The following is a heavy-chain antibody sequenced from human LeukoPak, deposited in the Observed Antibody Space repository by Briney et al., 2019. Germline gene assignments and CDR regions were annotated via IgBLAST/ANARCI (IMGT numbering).Heavy chain of an antibody. V-gene: IGHV3-11*01. Sequence: PGGSLRLSCAASGFTFSDYYMSWIRQAPGKGLEWVSYISSSGSTIYYADSVKGRFTISRDNAKNSLYLQMNSLRAEDTAVYYCARGVPETTTNYDFWWARFRPEGFDIWGQGTMVTVSS. CDR2: ISSSGSTI. D-gene: IGHD3-3*01. CDR1: GFTFSDYY. J-gene: IGHJ3*02. CDR3: ARGVPETTTNYDFWWARFRPEGFDI.